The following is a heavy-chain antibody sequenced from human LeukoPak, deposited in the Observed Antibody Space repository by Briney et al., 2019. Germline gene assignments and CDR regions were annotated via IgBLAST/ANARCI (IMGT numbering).Heavy chain of an antibody. CDR3: ARGTAVAGNGDY. J-gene: IGHJ4*02. D-gene: IGHD6-19*01. CDR1: GYTFTSYG. V-gene: IGHV1-18*01. CDR2: ISAYNGNT. Sequence: ASVKVSCKASGYTFTSYGISWVRQAPGQGLEWMGWISAYNGNTNYAQKVQGRVTMTTDTSTSTAYMELWSLRSDDTAVYYCARGTAVAGNGDYWGQGTLVTVSS.